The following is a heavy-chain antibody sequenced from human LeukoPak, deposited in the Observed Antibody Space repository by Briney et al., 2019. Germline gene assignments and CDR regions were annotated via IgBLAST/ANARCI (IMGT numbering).Heavy chain of an antibody. CDR3: ARSQLGAFDI. D-gene: IGHD2-2*01. Sequence: GGSLRLSCAASGFTFSSDWMSWVRQAPGKGLEWVANIKQDGSEKYYVDSVKGRFTISRDNAKNSLYLQMNSLRAEDTAVYYCARSQLGAFDIWGQGTMATVSS. J-gene: IGHJ3*02. V-gene: IGHV3-7*04. CDR2: IKQDGSEK. CDR1: GFTFSSDW.